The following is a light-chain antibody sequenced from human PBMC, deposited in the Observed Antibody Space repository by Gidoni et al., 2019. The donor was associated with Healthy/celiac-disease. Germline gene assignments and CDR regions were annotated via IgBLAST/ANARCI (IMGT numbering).Light chain of an antibody. V-gene: IGKV1-39*01. CDR2: AAS. J-gene: IGKJ4*01. CDR3: QQSYSTPLT. Sequence: DIQMPQSPSSLPASVGDRVTITCRASQSISSYLNWYQLKPGKAPKLLIYAASSLQSGVPSRFSGSGSGTDFTLTISSLQPEDFATYYCQQSYSTPLTFGGGTKVEIK. CDR1: QSISSY.